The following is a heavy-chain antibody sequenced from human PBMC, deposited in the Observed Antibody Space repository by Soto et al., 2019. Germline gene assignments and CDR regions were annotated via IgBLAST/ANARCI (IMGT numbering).Heavy chain of an antibody. V-gene: IGHV4-34*01. J-gene: IGHJ5*02. CDR3: ATSLWFGTQVEL. CDR2: ISRSGTT. CDR1: GGYFNDNY. D-gene: IGHD3-10*01. Sequence: QVQLQQWGAGLLKPSETLSLSCAVYGGYFNDNYYTWFRQPPGKGLEWIGEISRSGTTKYIPSLKSRASISFDTSNTQVSLKVTSVTAADTAVYYWATSLWFGTQVELWGQGALVTVSS.